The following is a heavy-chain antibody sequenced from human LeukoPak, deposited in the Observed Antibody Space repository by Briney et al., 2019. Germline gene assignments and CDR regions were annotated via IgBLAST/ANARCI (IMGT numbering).Heavy chain of an antibody. V-gene: IGHV3-7*01. Sequence: GGSLRLSCAVSGFTFSGYWMSWVRQAPGKGLEWVANIKQDGSEKYYVDSVKGRFTISRDNAKNSLYLQMNSLRAEDTAVYYCARGFLEWLLNIYYFDYWGQGTLVTVSS. CDR2: IKQDGSEK. J-gene: IGHJ4*02. CDR1: GFTFSGYW. CDR3: ARGFLEWLLNIYYFDY. D-gene: IGHD3-3*01.